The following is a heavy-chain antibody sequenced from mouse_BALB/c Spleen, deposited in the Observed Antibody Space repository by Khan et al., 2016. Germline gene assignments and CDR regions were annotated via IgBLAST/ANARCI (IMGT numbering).Heavy chain of an antibody. J-gene: IGHJ4*01. CDR3: AREPRAMDY. CDR2: INTKTGEP. Sequence: QIQLVQSGPELKKPGETVKISCKASGYTFTNYGMNWVNQAPGKGLKWMGWINTKTGEPTYAEEFKGRFAFYLETSASTAYLQINNLKKEDTATYFCAREPRAMDYWGQGTSVTVSS. V-gene: IGHV9-3*02. CDR1: GYTFTNYG.